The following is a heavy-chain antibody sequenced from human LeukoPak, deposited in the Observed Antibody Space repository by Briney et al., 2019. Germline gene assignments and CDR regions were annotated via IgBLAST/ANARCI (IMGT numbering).Heavy chain of an antibody. D-gene: IGHD3-10*01. Sequence: GGSLRLSCAASGFTFSSYWMTWVRQAPGKGLEWVANIKQDGGEKYYVDSVKGRFTISRDNAKNSLYLQINSLRAEDTAVYYCARERGYGSGSYYKSLFDYWGQGTLVTVSS. J-gene: IGHJ4*02. CDR3: ARERGYGSGSYYKSLFDY. CDR2: IKQDGGEK. V-gene: IGHV3-7*01. CDR1: GFTFSSYW.